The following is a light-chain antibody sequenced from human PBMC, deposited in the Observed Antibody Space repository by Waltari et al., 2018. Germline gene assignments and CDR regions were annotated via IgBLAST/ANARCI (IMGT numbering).Light chain of an antibody. CDR1: QSIDSW. CDR3: QQYDSFPYT. V-gene: IGKV1-5*03. Sequence: DIQMTQSPSTLSASIGDRVTFTCRASQSIDSWLAWYQQKPGKAPKLLVYKASNLDSGVPSRFSGSGSGTEFTVTISSLQPDDLATYYCQQYDSFPYTFGQGTKLEIK. CDR2: KAS. J-gene: IGKJ2*01.